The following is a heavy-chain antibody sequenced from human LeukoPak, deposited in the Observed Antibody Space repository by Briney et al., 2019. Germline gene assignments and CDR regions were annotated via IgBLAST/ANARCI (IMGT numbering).Heavy chain of an antibody. V-gene: IGHV4-59*12. J-gene: IGHJ5*02. Sequence: SETLSLTCTVSGGSISSYYWSWIRQPPGKGLEWIGYIYYSGSTNYNPSLKSRVTISVDTSKNQFSLELSSVTAADTAVYYCARGASDSSGYYYVPFDPWGQGTLVTVSS. CDR1: GGSISSYY. CDR2: IYYSGST. D-gene: IGHD3-22*01. CDR3: ARGASDSSGYYYVPFDP.